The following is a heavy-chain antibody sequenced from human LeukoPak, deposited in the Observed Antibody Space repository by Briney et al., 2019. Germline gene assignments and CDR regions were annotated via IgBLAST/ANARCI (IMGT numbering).Heavy chain of an antibody. D-gene: IGHD4-11*01. V-gene: IGHV4-34*08. CDR2: INHSGST. J-gene: IGHJ4*02. CDR1: GGTFSGYY. Sequence: SETLSLTCAVYGGTFSGYYWSWIRQPPGKGLEWIGEINHSGSTNYNPSLKSRVTISVDTSKNQFSLKLSSVTAADTAVYYCAYLTTVTNYWGQGTLVTVSS. CDR3: AYLTTVTNY.